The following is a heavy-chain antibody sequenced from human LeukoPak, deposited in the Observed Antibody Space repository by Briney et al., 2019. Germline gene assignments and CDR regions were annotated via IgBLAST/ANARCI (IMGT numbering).Heavy chain of an antibody. CDR1: GGSISSYY. Sequence: SETLSLTCTVSGGSISSYYWSWIRQPAGKGLEWIGRIYTSGSTNYNPSLKSRVTMSVDTSRNQFSLKLSSVTAADTAAYYCARSGPFITLIYYFDYWGQGTLVTVSS. V-gene: IGHV4-4*07. CDR3: ARSGPFITLIYYFDY. CDR2: IYTSGST. D-gene: IGHD3-22*01. J-gene: IGHJ4*02.